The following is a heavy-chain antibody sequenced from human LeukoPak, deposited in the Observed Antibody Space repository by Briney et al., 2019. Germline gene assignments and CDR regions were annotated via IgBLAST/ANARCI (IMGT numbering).Heavy chain of an antibody. Sequence: GSLRLSCAASGFTFSDYYMSWIRQPPGKGLEWIGNVYYGGSTYYNPSLKSRVTISVDTSKNQFSLKLTSVTAADTAVYYCARPYSSSDWYFDLWGRGTLVTVSS. V-gene: IGHV4-59*04. CDR2: VYYGGST. J-gene: IGHJ2*01. D-gene: IGHD6-6*01. CDR1: GFTFSDYY. CDR3: ARPYSSSDWYFDL.